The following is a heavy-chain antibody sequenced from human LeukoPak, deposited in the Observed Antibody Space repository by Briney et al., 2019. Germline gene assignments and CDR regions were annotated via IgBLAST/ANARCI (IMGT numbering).Heavy chain of an antibody. J-gene: IGHJ6*03. D-gene: IGHD7-27*01. Sequence: GESLKISCKGSGYSFTSYWIGWVRQMPGKGLEWMGIIYPGDSDTRYSPSFQGQVTISADKSISTAYLQWSSLKASDTAMYYCARQIQLGTCYYYMDVWGKGTTVTVSS. V-gene: IGHV5-51*01. CDR2: IYPGDSDT. CDR3: ARQIQLGTCYYYMDV. CDR1: GYSFTSYW.